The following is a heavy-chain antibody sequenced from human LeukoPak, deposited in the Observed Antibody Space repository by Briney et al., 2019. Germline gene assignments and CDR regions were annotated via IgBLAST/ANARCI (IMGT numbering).Heavy chain of an antibody. CDR2: IYHSGST. D-gene: IGHD3-9*01. CDR1: GYSISSGYY. V-gene: IGHV4-38-2*02. Sequence: PSETLSLACAVSGYSISSGYYWGWIRQPPGKGLEWIGSIYHSGSTYYNPSLKSRVTISVDTSKNQFSLKLSSVTAADTAVYYCARDPYYYDISTGYLYYYGMDVWGKGTTVTVSS. CDR3: ARDPYYYDISTGYLYYYGMDV. J-gene: IGHJ6*04.